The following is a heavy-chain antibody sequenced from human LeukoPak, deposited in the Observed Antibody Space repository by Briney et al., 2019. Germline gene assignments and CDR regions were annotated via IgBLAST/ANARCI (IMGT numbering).Heavy chain of an antibody. CDR2: ISASGGST. Sequence: GSLRLSCAASGFTFSSSAMSWVRQVPGKGLEWVSGISASGGSTYYADSVRGRFTISRDDSKNTLYVQMNSLRDEDTAVYYCAKMPPMVRGAVDYWGQGTLVTVSS. D-gene: IGHD3-10*01. V-gene: IGHV3-23*01. CDR1: GFTFSSSA. CDR3: AKMPPMVRGAVDY. J-gene: IGHJ4*02.